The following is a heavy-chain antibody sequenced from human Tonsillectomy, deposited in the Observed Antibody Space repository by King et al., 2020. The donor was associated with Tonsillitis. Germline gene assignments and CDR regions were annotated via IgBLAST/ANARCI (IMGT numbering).Heavy chain of an antibody. D-gene: IGHD6-19*01. CDR3: ARDSHSSGGDFDY. Sequence: VQLVESGGGLVQPGGSLRLSCAASGFTFSSYWMHWVRQAPGKGLVWVSRINSDGCSTSYADSVKGRFTISRDNAKNTLYLQMNSLRAEDTAVYYCARDSHSSGGDFDYWGQGTLVTVSS. V-gene: IGHV3-74*01. J-gene: IGHJ4*02. CDR2: INSDGCST. CDR1: GFTFSSYW.